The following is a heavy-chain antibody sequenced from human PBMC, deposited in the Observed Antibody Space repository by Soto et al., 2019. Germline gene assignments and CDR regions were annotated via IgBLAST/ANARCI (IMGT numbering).Heavy chain of an antibody. V-gene: IGHV4-31*03. CDR3: ARYGRSPPQYSPSGYSFDL. J-gene: IGHJ4*02. CDR1: GGSISSGGYY. D-gene: IGHD3-10*01. CDR2: IYYSGST. Sequence: QVQLQESGPGLVKPSQTLSLTCTVSGGSISSGGYYWSWIRQHPGKGLEGIGYIYYSGSTYYNPSLKSRVTISVDTSKNQFSLKLSSVTAAETAVYYCARYGRSPPQYSPSGYSFDLWGQGTLVTVSS.